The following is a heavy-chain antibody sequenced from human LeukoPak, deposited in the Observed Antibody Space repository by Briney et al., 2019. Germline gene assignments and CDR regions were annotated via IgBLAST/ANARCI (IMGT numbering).Heavy chain of an antibody. D-gene: IGHD6-13*01. CDR2: IPSISSTI. CDR3: ARDASSSWWLAY. Sequence: PGGSLRLSCAASGSTSSSYSMNWVRQAQGKGREWDSSIPSISSTIYYGESVKGRFTISRDNAKNSLYLQMNSLRDEDTAVYYCARDASSSWWLAYWGQGTLVTVSS. V-gene: IGHV3-48*02. J-gene: IGHJ4*02. CDR1: GSTSSSYS.